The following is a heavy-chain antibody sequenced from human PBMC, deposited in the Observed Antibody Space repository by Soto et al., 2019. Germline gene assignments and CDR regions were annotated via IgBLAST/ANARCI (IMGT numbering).Heavy chain of an antibody. Sequence: SETLSLTCTVSGGSISSGGYYWSWIRQHPGKGLEWIGYIYYSGSTYYNPSLKSRVTISVDTSKNQFSLKLSSVTAADTAVYYCARDQIPLYYSNWRWFDPWGQGTLVTVSS. V-gene: IGHV4-31*03. J-gene: IGHJ5*02. CDR3: ARDQIPLYYSNWRWFDP. D-gene: IGHD4-4*01. CDR2: IYYSGST. CDR1: GGSISSGGYY.